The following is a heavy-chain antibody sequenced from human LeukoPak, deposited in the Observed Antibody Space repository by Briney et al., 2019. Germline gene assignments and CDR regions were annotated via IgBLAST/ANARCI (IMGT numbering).Heavy chain of an antibody. CDR1: GFTFSSYS. V-gene: IGHV3-21*01. Sequence: GGSLRLSCAASGFTFSSYSMNWVRQAPGKGLEWVSSISSSSGYIYHADSVKGRFTISRDNAKNSLYLQMNSLRAEDTAVYYCAREEGGFDYWGQGTLVTVSS. D-gene: IGHD3-16*01. CDR2: ISSSSGYI. CDR3: AREEGGFDY. J-gene: IGHJ4*02.